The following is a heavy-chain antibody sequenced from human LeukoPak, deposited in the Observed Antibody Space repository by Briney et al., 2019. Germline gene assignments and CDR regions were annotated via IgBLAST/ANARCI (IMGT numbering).Heavy chain of an antibody. CDR3: ARVSYYCNTLDY. J-gene: IGHJ4*02. V-gene: IGHV1-8*03. Sequence: ASVKVSCKASGYTFTGYYMHWVRQAPGQGLEWMGWMNPNSGNTGYAQKFQGRVTITRNTSISTAYMELSSLRSEDTAVYYCARVSYYCNTLDYWGQGTLVTVSS. CDR2: MNPNSGNT. CDR1: GYTFTGYY. D-gene: IGHD3-10*01.